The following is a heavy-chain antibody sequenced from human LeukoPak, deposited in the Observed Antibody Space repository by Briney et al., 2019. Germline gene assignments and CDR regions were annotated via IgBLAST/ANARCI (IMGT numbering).Heavy chain of an antibody. V-gene: IGHV3-23*01. CDR3: AKSVSAIVYYAMDV. CDR2: ITGSGSGT. D-gene: IGHD5/OR15-5a*01. Sequence: PGGSLRLSCAASGFTFSNYVMSWVRQAPGRGLEWVSAITGSGSGTYYSVSVRGRFTISRDNSKNTLYLQMNSLRVEDTAVYYCAKSVSAIVYYAMDVWGQGTTVTVSS. J-gene: IGHJ6*02. CDR1: GFTFSNYV.